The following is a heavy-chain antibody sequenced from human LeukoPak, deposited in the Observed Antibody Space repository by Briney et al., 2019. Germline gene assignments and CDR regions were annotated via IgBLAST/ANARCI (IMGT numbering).Heavy chain of an antibody. J-gene: IGHJ4*02. D-gene: IGHD7-27*01. CDR2: ISPRGGGT. V-gene: IGHV3-23*01. CDR1: GFTFSDYY. CDR3: GRDLAWGAFDY. Sequence: PGGSLRLSCAASGFTFSDYYMSWIRQAPGKGLEWLSGISPRGGGTYYADSVKGRFTISRDDSKNTLSLQMNSLRVEDTAVYYCGRDLAWGAFDYWGQGTLVTVSS.